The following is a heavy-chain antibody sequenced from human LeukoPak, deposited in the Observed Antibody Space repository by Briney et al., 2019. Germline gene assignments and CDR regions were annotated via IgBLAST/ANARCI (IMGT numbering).Heavy chain of an antibody. V-gene: IGHV3-23*01. CDR1: GFTFSSYD. D-gene: IGHD3-10*01. CDR2: ISGSGGST. Sequence: GGSLRLSCAASGFTFSSYDMSWVRQAPGKGLEWVSAISGSGGSTYYADSVKGRFTISRDNSKNTLYLQMNSLRAEDTAVYYCANARGGGPKGPQDYWGQGTLVTVSS. J-gene: IGHJ4*02. CDR3: ANARGGGPKGPQDY.